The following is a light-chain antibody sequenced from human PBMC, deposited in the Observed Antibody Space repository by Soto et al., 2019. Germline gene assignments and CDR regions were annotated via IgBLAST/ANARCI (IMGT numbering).Light chain of an antibody. CDR3: ALFMGSGISV. J-gene: IGLJ3*02. CDR2: NTD. Sequence: QAVVTQEPSLSVSPGGTVTLTCGLSSGSVSTSNYPSWYQQTPGQAPRTLIYNTDTRSSGVPDRISGSILGNKAALTITGAQADDESEYYCALFMGSGISVFGGGTQLTVL. V-gene: IGLV8-61*01. CDR1: SGSVSTSNY.